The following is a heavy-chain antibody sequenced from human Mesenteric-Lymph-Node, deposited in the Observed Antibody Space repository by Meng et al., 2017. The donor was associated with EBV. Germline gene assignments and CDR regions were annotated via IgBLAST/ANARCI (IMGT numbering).Heavy chain of an antibody. CDR3: AGHDFGDYVFDY. Sequence: HLPRSGQGLLKPPRRLSPTCAVSGALISSGVYYWSWIRQPPGKGLEWMGYIYYRGSTYYNPSLKSRVTISVDTSKNLLSLKVNSVTAADTAVYYCAGHDFGDYVFDYWGQGTLVTVSS. V-gene: IGHV4-30-4*01. CDR1: GALISSGVYY. D-gene: IGHD4-17*01. J-gene: IGHJ4*02. CDR2: IYYRGST.